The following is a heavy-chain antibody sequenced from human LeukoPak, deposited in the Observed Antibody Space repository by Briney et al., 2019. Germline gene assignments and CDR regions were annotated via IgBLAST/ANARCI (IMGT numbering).Heavy chain of an antibody. CDR3: ARLGISATQYYYYYMDV. Sequence: SETLCLTCTVSGGSISSSSYYWGWIRQPPGTGLEWIGTIYYTGSTYYNPSLKSRVTISVDTSKNQFSLKLSSVTAADTAVYYCARLGISATQYYYYYMDVWGKGTTVTISS. CDR2: IYYTGST. D-gene: IGHD2-15*01. V-gene: IGHV4-39*07. CDR1: GGSISSSSYY. J-gene: IGHJ6*03.